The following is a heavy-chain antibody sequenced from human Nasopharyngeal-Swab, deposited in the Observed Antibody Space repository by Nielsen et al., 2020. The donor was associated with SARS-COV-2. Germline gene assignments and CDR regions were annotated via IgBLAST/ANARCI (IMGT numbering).Heavy chain of an antibody. CDR3: ATRGR. Sequence: GSLRLSCAASGFTFSSYWMSWVRQAPGKGLEWIGEIDHNGITNYSPSLKSRVTISLDTSKNQFFLNLTSVTAADTAMYFCATRGRWGQGTLVTVSS. CDR1: GFTFSSYW. D-gene: IGHD3-10*01. J-gene: IGHJ1*01. V-gene: IGHV4-34*08. CDR2: IDHNGIT.